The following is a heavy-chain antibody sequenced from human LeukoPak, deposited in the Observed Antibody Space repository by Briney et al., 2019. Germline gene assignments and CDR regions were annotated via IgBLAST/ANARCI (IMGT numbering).Heavy chain of an antibody. D-gene: IGHD5-18*01. CDR2: IIPIFGTA. CDR1: GDTFSSYA. Sequence: TSVKVSCKASGDTFSSYAISWVQQAPGQGLEWMGRIIPIFGTANYAQKFQGRVTITTDESTSTAYMELSSLRSEDTAVYYCARSSHKYSTFDYWGQGTLVTVSS. J-gene: IGHJ4*02. V-gene: IGHV1-69*05. CDR3: ARSSHKYSTFDY.